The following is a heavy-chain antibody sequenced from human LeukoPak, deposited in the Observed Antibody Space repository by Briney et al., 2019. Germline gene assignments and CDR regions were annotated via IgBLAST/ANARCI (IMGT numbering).Heavy chain of an antibody. Sequence: PGESLKISCKGSGYSFTSYWIGWVRQMPGKGLEWMGIIYPGDSDTRYSPSFQGQVTISADKSISTAYLQWSSLKASDTAMYYCAREIAAAGTGFDAFDIWGQGTMVTVSS. D-gene: IGHD6-13*01. V-gene: IGHV5-51*01. CDR2: IYPGDSDT. CDR3: AREIAAAGTGFDAFDI. J-gene: IGHJ3*02. CDR1: GYSFTSYW.